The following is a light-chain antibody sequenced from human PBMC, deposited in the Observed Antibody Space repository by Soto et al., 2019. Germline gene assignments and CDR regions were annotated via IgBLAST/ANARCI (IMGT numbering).Light chain of an antibody. Sequence: QSALTHPASVSGSLGQSITISCTGSNHDIGAYNLVSWYQQYPDTAPKLIIYEVRNRPSGVSYRFTGSRSGNTASLTISALQADDESTFYCSSYTTTSTLLFGGGTKLTVL. CDR1: NHDIGAYNL. CDR2: EVR. J-gene: IGLJ3*02. V-gene: IGLV2-14*01. CDR3: SSYTTTSTLL.